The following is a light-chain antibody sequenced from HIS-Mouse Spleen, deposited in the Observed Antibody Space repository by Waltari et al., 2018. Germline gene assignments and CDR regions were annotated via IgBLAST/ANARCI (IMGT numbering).Light chain of an antibody. Sequence: DIQMTQSPSSLSASVGDRVTITCRASQSISSYLNWYQQKPGKATKLLIYAASSLQSGVLSKFSGSGSGTDFTLTISSLQPEDFATYYCQQSYSTPWTFGQGTKVEIK. CDR1: QSISSY. CDR2: AAS. J-gene: IGKJ1*01. CDR3: QQSYSTPWT. V-gene: IGKV1-39*01.